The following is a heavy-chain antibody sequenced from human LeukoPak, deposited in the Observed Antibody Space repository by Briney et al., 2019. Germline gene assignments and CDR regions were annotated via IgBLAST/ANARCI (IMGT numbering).Heavy chain of an antibody. Sequence: GGSLRLSCAASGFTVSSKYMSWVRQAPGKGLEWVSVIYIDGGTYYADSVKGRFTISRDNSKNTLLLQMNSLRAEDTAVYYCARGHYSNRLGGQGTLVAVSS. CDR1: GFTVSSKY. J-gene: IGHJ4*02. V-gene: IGHV3-66*01. D-gene: IGHD2-2*01. CDR3: ARGHYSNRL. CDR2: IYIDGGT.